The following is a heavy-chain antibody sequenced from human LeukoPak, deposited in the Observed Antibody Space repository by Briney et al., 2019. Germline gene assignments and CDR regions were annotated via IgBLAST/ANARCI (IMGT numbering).Heavy chain of an antibody. Sequence: SETLCLTCTVSGSSISNSDYYWLWIRQPPGEGLECIGTVHYSGSTFYNPSLKSRVNISVDTSKNQFSLQLSSVTAADTAVYYCARLFFVIDTWGQGTLVTVSS. CDR3: ARLFFVIDT. CDR2: VHYSGST. V-gene: IGHV4-39*01. CDR1: GSSISNSDYY. J-gene: IGHJ5*02. D-gene: IGHD3-3*01.